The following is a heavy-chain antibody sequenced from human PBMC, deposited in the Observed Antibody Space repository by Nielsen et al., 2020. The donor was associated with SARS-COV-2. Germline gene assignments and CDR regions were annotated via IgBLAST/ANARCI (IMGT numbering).Heavy chain of an antibody. J-gene: IGHJ5*02. D-gene: IGHD6-19*01. CDR1: GFTFSSYC. Sequence: GGSLRLSCAASGFTFSSYCMSWVRQAPGKGLEWVANIKQDGSEKYYVDSVKGRFTISRDNAKNSLYLQMNSLRAEDTALYYCAKDIEQWLLVDGYRRFDPWGQGTLVTVSS. V-gene: IGHV3-7*03. CDR3: AKDIEQWLLVDGYRRFDP. CDR2: IKQDGSEK.